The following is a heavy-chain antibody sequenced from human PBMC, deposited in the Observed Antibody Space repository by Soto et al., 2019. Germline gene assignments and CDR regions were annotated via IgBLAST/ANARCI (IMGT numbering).Heavy chain of an antibody. CDR1: GGTFSSYA. Sequence: GASVKVSCKASGGTFSSYAISWVRQAPGQGLEWMGGIIPIFGTANYAQKFQGRVTITADKSTSTAYMELSSLRSEDTAVYYCARVWGGYYDSSGYYPNDNWFDPWGQGTLVTVSS. J-gene: IGHJ5*02. CDR2: IIPIFGTA. V-gene: IGHV1-69*06. D-gene: IGHD3-22*01. CDR3: ARVWGGYYDSSGYYPNDNWFDP.